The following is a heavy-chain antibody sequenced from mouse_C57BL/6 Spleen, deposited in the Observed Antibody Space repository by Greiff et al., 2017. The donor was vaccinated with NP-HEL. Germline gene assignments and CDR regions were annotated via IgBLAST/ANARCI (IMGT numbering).Heavy chain of an antibody. D-gene: IGHD2-3*01. J-gene: IGHJ1*03. V-gene: IGHV1-74*01. CDR1: GYTFTSYW. Sequence: VKLQQPGAELVKPGASVKVSCKASGYTFTSYWMHWVKQRPGQGLEWIGRIHPSDSDTNYNQKFKGKATLTVDKSSSTAYMQLSSLTSEDSAVYYCATHYDGYYEYFDVWGTGTTVTVSS. CDR2: IHPSDSDT. CDR3: ATHYDGYYEYFDV.